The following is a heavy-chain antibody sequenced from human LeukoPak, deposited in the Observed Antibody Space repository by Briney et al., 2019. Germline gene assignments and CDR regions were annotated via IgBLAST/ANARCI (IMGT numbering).Heavy chain of an antibody. CDR2: ISVRAVMI. CDR1: GFTFCTDA. Sequence: PGGSLRLSCAPSGFTFCTDAIRWGRDAPGKGREWGSRISVRAVMIYYADTAKGRVTVSRDNTKNALYLQRNSLRAKDTAIYSCVKCDISGWDPLNRWGQGTLVTVSS. D-gene: IGHD6-19*01. V-gene: IGHV3-23*01. CDR3: VKCDISGWDPLNR. J-gene: IGHJ5*02.